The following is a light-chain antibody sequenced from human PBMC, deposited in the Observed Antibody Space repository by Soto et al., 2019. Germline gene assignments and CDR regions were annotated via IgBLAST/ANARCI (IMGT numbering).Light chain of an antibody. J-gene: IGKJ4*01. CDR2: DAS. V-gene: IGKV1-5*01. CDR1: QSISSW. Sequence: DIQMTQSPSTLSASVGDRVTITCRASQSISSWLSWYQQKPGKAPKLLIYDASRLESGVPSRFSGSGSGTEFTLTISSLQADDFATYYCQQYNSYSPLTFGGGTKVEIK. CDR3: QQYNSYSPLT.